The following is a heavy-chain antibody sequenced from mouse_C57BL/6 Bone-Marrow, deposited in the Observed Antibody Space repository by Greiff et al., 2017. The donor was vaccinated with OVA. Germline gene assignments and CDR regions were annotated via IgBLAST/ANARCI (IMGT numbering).Heavy chain of an antibody. Sequence: EVQLQQSGAELVRPGASVKLSCTASGFTITDDYMHWVKQRPEQGLEWIGWIDPENGDTEYASKFQGKATITANKSSNTAYLQLSSLTSEDSAVYYCTTSSPWFAYWGQGTLVTVSA. CDR2: IDPENGDT. D-gene: IGHD6-1*01. CDR1: GFTITDDY. CDR3: TTSSPWFAY. J-gene: IGHJ3*01. V-gene: IGHV14-4*01.